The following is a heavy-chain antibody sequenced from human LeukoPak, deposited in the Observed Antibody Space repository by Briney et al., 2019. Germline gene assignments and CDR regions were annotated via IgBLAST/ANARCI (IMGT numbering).Heavy chain of an antibody. CDR1: GYSISSDYY. D-gene: IGHD1-26*01. J-gene: IGHJ3*02. Sequence: SETLSLTCTVSGYSISSDYYWGWIRQPPGKGLERIGSIYHSGSTYYNPSLKSRVTISVDTSKNQFSLKLSSVTAADTAVYYCARGPMGATYDAFDIWRQGTMVTVSS. CDR3: ARGPMGATYDAFDI. V-gene: IGHV4-38-2*02. CDR2: IYHSGST.